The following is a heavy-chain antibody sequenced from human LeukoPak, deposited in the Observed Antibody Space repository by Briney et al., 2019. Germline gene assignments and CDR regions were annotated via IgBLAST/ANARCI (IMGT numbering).Heavy chain of an antibody. CDR3: AKDPPGVFPTPPEEAFDY. J-gene: IGHJ4*02. CDR2: ISGSGGST. D-gene: IGHD3-10*01. CDR1: GFTFSSYA. Sequence: GGSLRLSCAASGFTFSSYAMSWVRQAPGKGLEWVSAISGSGGSTYYANSVKGRFTISRDNSKNTLYLQMNSLRAEDTAVYYCAKDPPGVFPTPPEEAFDYWGQGTLVTVSS. V-gene: IGHV3-23*01.